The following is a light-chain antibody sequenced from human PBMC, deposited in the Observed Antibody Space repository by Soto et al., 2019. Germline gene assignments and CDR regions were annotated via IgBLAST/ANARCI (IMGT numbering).Light chain of an antibody. Sequence: QSALAQPRSVSGSPGQSVTIYCTGTNSDVGGYNYVSWYQQYPGKAPKLMLSGVSERPSGVPDRFSGSKSGNTASLTISGLQAEDEADYYCCSYVDTDTWVFGGGTK. J-gene: IGLJ3*02. CDR3: CSYVDTDTWV. CDR2: GVS. CDR1: NSDVGGYNY. V-gene: IGLV2-11*01.